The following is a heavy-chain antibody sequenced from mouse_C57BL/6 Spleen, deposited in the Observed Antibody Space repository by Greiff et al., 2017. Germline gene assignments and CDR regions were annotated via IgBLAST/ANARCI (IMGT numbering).Heavy chain of an antibody. CDR1: GYAFSSSW. D-gene: IGHD3-2*02. CDR3: ALDSSGYVGAY. Sequence: QVQLKQSGPELVKPGASVQISCKASGYAFSSSWMNWVKQRPGTGLEWIGRIYPGDGDTNYNGKFKGKATLTADKSSSTAYMQLSSLTSEDSAVYFCALDSSGYVGAYWGQGTLVTVAA. J-gene: IGHJ3*01. V-gene: IGHV1-82*01. CDR2: IYPGDGDT.